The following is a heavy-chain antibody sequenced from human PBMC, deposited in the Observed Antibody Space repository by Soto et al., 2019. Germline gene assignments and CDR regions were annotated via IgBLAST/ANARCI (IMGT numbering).Heavy chain of an antibody. J-gene: IGHJ4*02. D-gene: IGHD6-19*01. V-gene: IGHV4-39*02. CDR3: SREGSIAVAVGKLDY. CDR1: GASISSSSHY. Sequence: SETLSLTCTVSGASISSSSHYWGWIRQPPGKGLEWIGSIYYRGSTYYNPSLKNRVTRAVDTSKNLFSLKLTSATAADTSVYYCSREGSIAVAVGKLDYWGLGTLVTVSS. CDR2: IYYRGST.